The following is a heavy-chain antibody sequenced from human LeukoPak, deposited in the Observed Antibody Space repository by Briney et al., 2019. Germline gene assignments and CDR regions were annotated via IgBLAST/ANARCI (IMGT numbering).Heavy chain of an antibody. D-gene: IGHD3-10*01. J-gene: IGHJ4*02. Sequence: KTSETLSLTCTASGGSISSYYWSWIRQPPGKGLEWIGEIHPSGSPSYNPSLESRTIISVDASKNQFSLILNSVTAADTALYFCSRGGDASKAGKYWGQGALVTVSS. V-gene: IGHV4-34*01. CDR1: GGSISSYY. CDR3: SRGGDASKAGKY. CDR2: IHPSGSP.